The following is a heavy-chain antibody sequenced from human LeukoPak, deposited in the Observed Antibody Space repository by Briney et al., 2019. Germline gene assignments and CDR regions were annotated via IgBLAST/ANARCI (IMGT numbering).Heavy chain of an antibody. CDR1: GFTFSSYA. V-gene: IGHV3-23*01. CDR3: ARTPITRGSFDY. Sequence: GGSLRLSCAASGFTFSSYAMSWVRQAPGKGLEWVSAISGSGGSTYYADSVKGRVTMTRDTFTSTVYMELSSLRSGDTAVYYCARTPITRGSFDYWGQGTLVTVSS. CDR2: ISGSGGST. J-gene: IGHJ4*02. D-gene: IGHD2-21*02.